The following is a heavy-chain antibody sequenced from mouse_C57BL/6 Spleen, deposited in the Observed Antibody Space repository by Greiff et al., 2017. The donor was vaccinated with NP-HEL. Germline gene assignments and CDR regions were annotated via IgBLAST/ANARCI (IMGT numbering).Heavy chain of an antibody. CDR2: ITAPLFIT. J-gene: IGHJ2*01. Sequence: VQLQQPGAELVKPGASVKLYCKASGYTFTSYWMHWVKQRPGQGLAWLVLITAPLFITNYNYNFKCNATLTVDKSSSTAYMQLSSLTSEDSAVYYCASRSGGYWGQGTTLTVSS. V-gene: IGHV1-64*01. CDR3: ASRSGGY. CDR1: GYTFTSYW.